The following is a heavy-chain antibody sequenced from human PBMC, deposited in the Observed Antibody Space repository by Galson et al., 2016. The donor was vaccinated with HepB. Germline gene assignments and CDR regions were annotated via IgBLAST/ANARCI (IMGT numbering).Heavy chain of an antibody. CDR2: VGGTGYNT. Sequence: SLRLSCAASGFIFSDYSMSWVRQAPGRGLQWVSAVGGTGYNTYYADSVTGRFTISRDNSKNTVYLQMNSLSAEDTAVYYCAGYCRGGSCSGHGSFDYWSQGTLVTVSS. CDR1: GFIFSDYS. CDR3: AGYCRGGSCSGHGSFDY. D-gene: IGHD2-15*01. V-gene: IGHV3-23*01. J-gene: IGHJ4*02.